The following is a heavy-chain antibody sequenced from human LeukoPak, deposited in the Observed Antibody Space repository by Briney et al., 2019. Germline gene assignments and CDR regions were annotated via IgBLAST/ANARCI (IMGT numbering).Heavy chain of an antibody. J-gene: IGHJ4*02. CDR2: IKQDGSEK. CDR3: ARLSIAAAGSDY. D-gene: IGHD6-13*01. CDR1: GFTFSNYW. V-gene: IGHV3-7*01. Sequence: GGSLRLSCAVSGFTFSNYWMSWVRQAPGKGLEWVANIKQDGSEKYYVDSVKGRFTISRDNAKNSLYLQMNSLRGEDMGVYYCARLSIAAAGSDYWGQGTLVTVSS.